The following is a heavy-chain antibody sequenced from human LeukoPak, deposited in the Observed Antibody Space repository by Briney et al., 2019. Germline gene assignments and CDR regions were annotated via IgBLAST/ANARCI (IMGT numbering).Heavy chain of an antibody. CDR2: IYTSGNT. J-gene: IGHJ4*01. D-gene: IGHD6-19*01. CDR3: SKGEQWLPQFCL. Sequence: SETLSLTCNVSGGSISSDNYYWSWIRQPAGKGLEWIGRIYTSGNTNYNPSLKSRVTISVDTSKNQFSLNLSSVTAADTAAYFRSKGEQWLPQFCLRGQGT. CDR1: GGSISSDNYY. V-gene: IGHV4-61*02.